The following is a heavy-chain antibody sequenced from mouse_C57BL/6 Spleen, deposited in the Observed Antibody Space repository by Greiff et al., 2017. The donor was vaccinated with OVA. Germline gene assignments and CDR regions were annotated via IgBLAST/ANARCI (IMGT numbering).Heavy chain of an antibody. D-gene: IGHD2-4*01. J-gene: IGHJ4*01. CDR2: ISDGGCYA. CDR1: GFTFSSYA. V-gene: IGHV5-4*01. Sequence: EVKVVEPGVGLLKPGGSLKLSCAASGFTFSSYAMSWVRQTPEKRLAWVATISDGGCYADAPDNGKCLFTISRDYAKNTLYLQMSLLKSEDTAMYYCARDRDYDYDVNYALDYWGQGTSVTVSS. CDR3: ARDRDYDYDVNYALDY.